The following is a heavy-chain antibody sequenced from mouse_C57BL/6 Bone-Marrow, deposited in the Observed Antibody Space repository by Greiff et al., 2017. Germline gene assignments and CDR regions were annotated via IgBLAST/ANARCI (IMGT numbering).Heavy chain of an antibody. Sequence: DVHLVESGGGLVQPGGSLSLSCAASGFTFTDYYMSWVRQPPGKALEWLGFIRNKANGSTTEYSASVKGQFTISQDNSPTVLYLQMNGLRAEDSASYCCGRYSNYEDYWGQGTTLTVSS. V-gene: IGHV7-3*01. CDR3: GRYSNYEDY. J-gene: IGHJ2*01. CDR2: IRNKANGSTT. D-gene: IGHD2-1*01. CDR1: GFTFTDYY.